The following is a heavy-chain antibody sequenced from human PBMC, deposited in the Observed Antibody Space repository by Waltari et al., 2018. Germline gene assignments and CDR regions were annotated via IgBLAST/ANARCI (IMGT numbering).Heavy chain of an antibody. D-gene: IGHD3-16*01. V-gene: IGHV1-46*01. CDR3: ATAYLGYYFDY. CDR2: INPRGVST. J-gene: IGHJ4*02. CDR1: GYTFTSYY. Sequence: QVQLVQSGAEVKKPGASVKVSCKASGYTFTSYYMHWVRQAPGQGLEWMGIINPRGVSTSYEQKFQGRVSMTRDTATSTVYMGLSSLRSEDTAVYYCATAYLGYYFDYWGQGTLVTVSS.